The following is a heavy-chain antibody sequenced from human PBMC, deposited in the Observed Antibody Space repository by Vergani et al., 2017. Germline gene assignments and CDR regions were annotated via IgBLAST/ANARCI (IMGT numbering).Heavy chain of an antibody. CDR1: GFTFSSYA. Sequence: EVQLLESGGGLVQPGGSLRLSCAASGFTFSSYAMSWVRQAPGKGLEWVSAISGSGGSTYYADSVKGRFTISRDNSKNTLYLQMNSLRAEDTAVYYCARGPVSYGSGSYYYFDYWGQGTLVTVSS. CDR2: ISGSGGST. CDR3: ARGPVSYGSGSYYYFDY. D-gene: IGHD3-10*01. J-gene: IGHJ4*02. V-gene: IGHV3-23*01.